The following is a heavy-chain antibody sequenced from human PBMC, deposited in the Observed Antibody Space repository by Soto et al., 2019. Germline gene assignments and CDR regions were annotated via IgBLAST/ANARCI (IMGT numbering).Heavy chain of an antibody. Sequence: QITLKESGPTLVKPTQTLTLTCIFSGFSLNTSGVGVGWIRQPPGKALEWLALIFWDDDKRYSPSLKNRLTITMDTSKNQGVLTMTNMDPVDTATYFCALNRYCFSGICIGGWFDPWGQGTLVTVSS. CDR2: IFWDDDK. V-gene: IGHV2-5*02. CDR3: ALNRYCFSGICIGGWFDP. J-gene: IGHJ5*02. D-gene: IGHD2-15*01. CDR1: GFSLNTSGVG.